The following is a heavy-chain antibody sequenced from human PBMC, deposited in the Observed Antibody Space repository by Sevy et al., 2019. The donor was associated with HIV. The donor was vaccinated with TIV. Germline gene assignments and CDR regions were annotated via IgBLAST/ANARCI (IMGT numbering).Heavy chain of an antibody. CDR3: TTDRPPYGDYYYYYGMDV. J-gene: IGHJ6*02. CDR2: IKSKTDGGTT. V-gene: IGHV3-15*01. CDR1: GFTFSSYG. Sequence: GGSLRLSCAASGFTFSSYGMHWVRQAPGKGLEWVGRIKSKTDGGTTDYAAPVKGRFTISRDDSKNTLYLQMNSLKTEDTAVYYCTTDRPPYGDYYYYYGMDVWGQGTTVTVSS. D-gene: IGHD4-17*01.